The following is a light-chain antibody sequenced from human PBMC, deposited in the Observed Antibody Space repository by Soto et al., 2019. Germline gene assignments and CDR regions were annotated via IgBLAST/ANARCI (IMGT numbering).Light chain of an antibody. CDR2: GIY. Sequence: EIVMTQSPGTLSVSPGETATLSCRASQVLGTNLAWYQQKPGQSPTLLIYGIYIRATGVPVRFTGSGSGTEFTLTITSLQYEDFATYYCQQYNYWPPITFGQWTRLEIK. V-gene: IGKV3-15*01. CDR3: QQYNYWPPIT. CDR1: QVLGTN. J-gene: IGKJ5*01.